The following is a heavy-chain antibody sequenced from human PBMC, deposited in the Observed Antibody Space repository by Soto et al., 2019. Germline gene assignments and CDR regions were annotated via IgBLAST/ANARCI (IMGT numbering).Heavy chain of an antibody. CDR3: ATVERFLEWKELFYYYYYMDV. CDR2: FDPEDGET. Sequence: ASVKVSCKVSGYTLTELSMHWVRQAPGKGLEWMGGFDPEDGETIYAQKFQGRVTMTEDTSTDTAYMELSSLRSEDTAVYYCATVERFLEWKELFYYYYYMDVWGKGTTVTVSS. CDR1: GYTLTELS. D-gene: IGHD3-3*01. V-gene: IGHV1-24*01. J-gene: IGHJ6*03.